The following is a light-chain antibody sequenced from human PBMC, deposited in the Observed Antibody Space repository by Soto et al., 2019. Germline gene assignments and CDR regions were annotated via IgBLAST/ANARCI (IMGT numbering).Light chain of an antibody. Sequence: DVVMTQSPLSLPVTPGEPASISCRSSQSLLYSNGYNYLDWYVQKTGQSPQILICLGSYRASGVPDRLSGSGSGTDVTLKISRVEAEDVGVYYCMQALQTPFTFGPGTKVDIK. CDR3: MQALQTPFT. CDR1: QSLLYSNGYNY. V-gene: IGKV2-28*01. J-gene: IGKJ3*01. CDR2: LGS.